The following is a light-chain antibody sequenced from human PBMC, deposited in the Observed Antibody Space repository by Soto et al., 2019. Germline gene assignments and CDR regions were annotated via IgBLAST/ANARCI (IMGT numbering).Light chain of an antibody. Sequence: QSVLTQPASVSGSPGQSITISCTGTSSDVGNYNLVSWYQQHPGKAHKLMIYEGSKRPSGVSNRFSGSKSGNTASLTISILQAEDEADYYCCSYAGSSTYVFGTGTKVTVL. J-gene: IGLJ1*01. V-gene: IGLV2-23*01. CDR3: CSYAGSSTYV. CDR2: EGS. CDR1: SSDVGNYNL.